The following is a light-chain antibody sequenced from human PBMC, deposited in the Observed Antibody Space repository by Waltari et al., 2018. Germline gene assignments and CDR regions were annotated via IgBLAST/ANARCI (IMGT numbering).Light chain of an antibody. Sequence: EVVLTQSPATLSVSPGERATLSCRASQSVSTYVAWYQHKPGQAPRLLIHDASNRVTGTPSRFSGRWSVTDFSHTLSRLEPEDFSVYYCQQRTTWAGEVGQGTKVEIK. CDR3: QQRTTWAGE. J-gene: IGKJ1*01. CDR1: QSVSTY. CDR2: DAS. V-gene: IGKV3-11*01.